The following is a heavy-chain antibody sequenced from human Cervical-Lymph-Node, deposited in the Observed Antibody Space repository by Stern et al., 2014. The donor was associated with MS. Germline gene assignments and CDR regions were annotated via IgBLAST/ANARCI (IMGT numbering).Heavy chain of an antibody. D-gene: IGHD2-15*01. CDR2: LYSGGST. J-gene: IGHJ2*01. V-gene: IGHV3-53*01. Sequence: EVQLVESGGGLIQPGGSLRLSCAASGFTVSSNYMSWVRQAPGKGLEWVSVLYSGGSTYYADSVKGRFTISRDNSKNTLYLQMNSLRAEDTAVYYCARGRYCSGGSCYWYFDLWGRGTLVTVSS. CDR3: ARGRYCSGGSCYWYFDL. CDR1: GFTVSSNY.